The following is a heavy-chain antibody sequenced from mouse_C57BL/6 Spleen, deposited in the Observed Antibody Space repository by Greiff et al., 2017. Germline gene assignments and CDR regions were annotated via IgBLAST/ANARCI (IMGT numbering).Heavy chain of an antibody. Sequence: QVQLQQPGAELVMPGASVKLSCKASGYTFTSYWMHWVKQRPGQGLEWIGGIDPSDSYTNYNQKFKGKSTLTVDKSSSTAYMQLSSLTSEDSAVYYCASSTMITTPFAYWGQGTLVTVSA. D-gene: IGHD2-4*01. CDR2: IDPSDSYT. CDR1: GYTFTSYW. CDR3: ASSTMITTPFAY. J-gene: IGHJ3*01. V-gene: IGHV1-69*01.